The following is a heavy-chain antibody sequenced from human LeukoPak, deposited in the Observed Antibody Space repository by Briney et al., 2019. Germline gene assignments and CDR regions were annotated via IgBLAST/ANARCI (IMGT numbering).Heavy chain of an antibody. CDR3: ARGGRAYSVDY. Sequence: GGSLGLSCAASGFTFSSYSMNWVRQAPGKGLEWVSSISSSSSYIYYADSVKGRFTISRDNAKNSLYLQMNSLRAEDTAVYYCARGGRAYSVDYWGQGTLVTVSS. CDR2: ISSSSSYI. D-gene: IGHD5-18*01. CDR1: GFTFSSYS. J-gene: IGHJ4*02. V-gene: IGHV3-21*01.